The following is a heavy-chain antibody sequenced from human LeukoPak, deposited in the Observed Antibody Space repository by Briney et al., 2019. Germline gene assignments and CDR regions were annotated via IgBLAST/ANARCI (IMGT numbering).Heavy chain of an antibody. D-gene: IGHD2-2*01. CDR1: GYTLTELS. CDR3: ATADIVVVPAAIWRYAFDI. Sequence: ASVKVSCKVSGYTLTELSMHWVRQAPGKGLEWMGGSDPEDGETIYAQKFQGRVTMTEDTSTDTAYMELSSLRSEDTAVYYCATADIVVVPAAIWRYAFDIWGQGTMVTVSS. CDR2: SDPEDGET. V-gene: IGHV1-24*01. J-gene: IGHJ3*02.